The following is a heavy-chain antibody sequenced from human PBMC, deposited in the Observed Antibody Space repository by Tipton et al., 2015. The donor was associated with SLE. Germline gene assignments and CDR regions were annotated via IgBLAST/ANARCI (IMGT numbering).Heavy chain of an antibody. J-gene: IGHJ6*02. CDR2: MNPSGNT. Sequence: QSGPEVKKPGASVKVSCKASGHTFINSDFNWVRQAPGQGLEWMGWMNPSGNTAYAQKFQGRVTLTRDTSISTAYMELSSLRSEDTAVYFCARGTTATRDGMDVWGQGTTVIVSS. CDR3: ARGTTATRDGMDV. CDR1: GHTFINSD. V-gene: IGHV1-8*02. D-gene: IGHD1-1*01.